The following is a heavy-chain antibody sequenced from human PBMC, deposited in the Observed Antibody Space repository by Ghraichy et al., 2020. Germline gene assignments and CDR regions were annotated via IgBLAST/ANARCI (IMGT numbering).Heavy chain of an antibody. D-gene: IGHD5-18*01. CDR1: GGSISSGDYY. J-gene: IGHJ3*02. CDR3: ARDLRPGRGYSYGWAFDI. V-gene: IGHV4-30-4*01. Sequence: SETLSLTCTVSGGSISSGDYYWSWIRQPPGKGLEWIGYIYYSGSTYYNPSLKSRVTISVDTSKNQFSLKLSSVTAADTAVYYCARDLRPGRGYSYGWAFDIWGQGTMVTVSS. CDR2: IYYSGST.